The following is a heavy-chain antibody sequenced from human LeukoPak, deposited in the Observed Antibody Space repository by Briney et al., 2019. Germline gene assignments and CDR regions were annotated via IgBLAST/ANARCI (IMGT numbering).Heavy chain of an antibody. D-gene: IGHD6-6*01. CDR1: GFTFSSYG. CDR2: IWYDGSNK. J-gene: IGHJ4*02. CDR3: ARDKGSIAARPFDY. V-gene: IGHV3-33*01. Sequence: TGRSLRLSCAASGFTFSSYGMHWVRQAPGKGLEWVAVIWYDGSNKYYADSVRGRFTISRDNSKNTLYLQMNSLRAEDTAVYYCARDKGSIAARPFDYWGQGTLVTVSS.